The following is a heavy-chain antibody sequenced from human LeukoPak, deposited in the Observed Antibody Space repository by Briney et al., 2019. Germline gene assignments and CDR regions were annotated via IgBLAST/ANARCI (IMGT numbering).Heavy chain of an antibody. Sequence: SETLSLTCTVSGGSISSSSYYWGWIRQPPGKGLEWIGSIYYSGSTYYNPSLKSRVTISVDTSKNQFSLKLSSVTAADTAVYYCARVTVVRPLDYWGQGTLVTVSS. D-gene: IGHD4-23*01. V-gene: IGHV4-39*01. J-gene: IGHJ4*02. CDR2: IYYSGST. CDR1: GGSISSSSYY. CDR3: ARVTVVRPLDY.